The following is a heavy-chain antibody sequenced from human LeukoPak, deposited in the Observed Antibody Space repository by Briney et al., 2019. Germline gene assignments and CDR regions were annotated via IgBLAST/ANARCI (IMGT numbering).Heavy chain of an antibody. CDR2: ISASGGTT. CDR3: ARDSRGDYYDTSGF. Sequence: PGGSLRLSCAASGFTFSSYAMSWVRQAPGKGLQWVSVISASGGTTHYADSVKGRLIISRDNSKSTLFMQMNSLRVEDTALYFCARDSRGDYYDTSGFWGQGTLVTVS. CDR1: GFTFSSYA. J-gene: IGHJ4*02. V-gene: IGHV3-23*01. D-gene: IGHD3-22*01.